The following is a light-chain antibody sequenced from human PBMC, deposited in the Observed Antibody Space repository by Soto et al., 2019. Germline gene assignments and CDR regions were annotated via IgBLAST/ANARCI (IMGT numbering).Light chain of an antibody. CDR3: SSYAGSNNVV. V-gene: IGLV2-8*01. CDR1: SSDVGGYNY. CDR2: EVS. Sequence: ALTQPPSASGSPGQSVTISCTGTSSDVGGYNYVSWYQQHPGKAPKLMIYEVSKRPSGAPDRFSGSKSGNTASLTVSGLQAEDEADYYCSSYAGSNNVVFGGGTKLTVL. J-gene: IGLJ2*01.